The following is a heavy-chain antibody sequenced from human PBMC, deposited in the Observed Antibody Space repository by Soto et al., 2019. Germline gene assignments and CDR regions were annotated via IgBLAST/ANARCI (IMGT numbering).Heavy chain of an antibody. CDR2: IIPMFGTA. CDR3: ASHYYDSSGYNYYCGMDV. V-gene: IGHV1-69*12. CDR1: GGTFSSYA. Sequence: QVQLVQSGAKVKKPGSSVKVSCKASGGTFSSYAISWVRQAPGQGLEWMGGIIPMFGTADYAQKFQGRVTITADESTSTAYMELSSLRSEDTAVYYCASHYYDSSGYNYYCGMDVWGQGTTVTVSS. D-gene: IGHD3-22*01. J-gene: IGHJ6*02.